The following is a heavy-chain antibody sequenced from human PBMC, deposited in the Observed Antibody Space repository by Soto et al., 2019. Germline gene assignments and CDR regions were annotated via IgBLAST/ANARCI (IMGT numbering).Heavy chain of an antibody. CDR1: GGSISSYY. V-gene: IGHV4-4*07. CDR2: IYTSGST. D-gene: IGHD5-18*01. CDR3: AGASFRDRAMVMDY. J-gene: IGHJ4*02. Sequence: SSETLSLTCTVSGGSISSYYWSWIRQPAGKGLEWIGRIYTSGSTNYNPSLKSRVTMSVDTSKNQFSLKLSSVTAADTAVYYCAGASFRDRAMVMDYWGQGTLGTVSS.